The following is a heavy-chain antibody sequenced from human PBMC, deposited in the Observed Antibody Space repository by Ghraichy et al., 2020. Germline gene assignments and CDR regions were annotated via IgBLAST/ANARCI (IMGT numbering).Heavy chain of an antibody. V-gene: IGHV4-59*08. CDR1: GGSISSYY. J-gene: IGHJ4*02. CDR3: AGIDGYKFSY. Sequence: SQTLSLTCTVSGGSISSYYWSWIRQPPGMGLEWIGYIYYSGSTNYNPSLKRRVTISVDTSKHQFSLNLSSVTAADTAVYYCAGIDGYKFSYWGQGTLVTGSS. CDR2: IYYSGST. D-gene: IGHD5-24*01.